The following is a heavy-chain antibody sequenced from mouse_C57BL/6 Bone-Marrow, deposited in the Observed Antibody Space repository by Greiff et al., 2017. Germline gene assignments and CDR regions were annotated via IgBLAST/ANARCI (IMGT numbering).Heavy chain of an antibody. D-gene: IGHD6-1*01. CDR3: ARQDNPYAMDD. CDR2: ISRGSSTI. Sequence: DVKLVEPGGGLVKPGGSLKLSCAASGFTFSDYGMHWVRQAPEKGLAWVAYISRGSSTIYYAATVKGRFTISRDNAKNTLFLQMTSLRSEDTAMYYCARQDNPYAMDDWGQGTSVTGSS. J-gene: IGHJ4*01. V-gene: IGHV5-17*01. CDR1: GFTFSDYG.